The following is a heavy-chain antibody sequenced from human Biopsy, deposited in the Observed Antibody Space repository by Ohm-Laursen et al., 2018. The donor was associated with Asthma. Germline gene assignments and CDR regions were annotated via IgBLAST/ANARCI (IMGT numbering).Heavy chain of an antibody. CDR2: ISYDGSTQ. Sequence: SLRLSCTASGLTFRNYGLHWVRQAPGKGLEWVALISYDGSTQYYADSVKGRFTISRDNSKNTLYLQMNSLRAEDTAVYYCARDAWELQKPYAYYFDYWGQGTLVTVSS. CDR3: ARDAWELQKPYAYYFDY. D-gene: IGHD1-26*01. J-gene: IGHJ4*02. CDR1: GLTFRNYG. V-gene: IGHV3-30*03.